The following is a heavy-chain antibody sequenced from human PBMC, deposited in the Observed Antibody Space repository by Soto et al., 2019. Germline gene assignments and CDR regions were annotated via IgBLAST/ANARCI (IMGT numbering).Heavy chain of an antibody. Sequence: HITLKESGPTLVRPAQTLTLTCDFSGFSLSTYHMGVAWIRQPPGKALEWLALIYWDVDKRYCPSLKDRLAISQGTSSNQVVLTITNVDPGDTATYFCAHAGDYDLLTFDHLVPGTLVTVSS. D-gene: IGHD4-17*01. CDR2: IYWDVDK. J-gene: IGHJ4*02. CDR3: AHAGDYDLLTFDH. V-gene: IGHV2-5*02. CDR1: GFSLSTYHMG.